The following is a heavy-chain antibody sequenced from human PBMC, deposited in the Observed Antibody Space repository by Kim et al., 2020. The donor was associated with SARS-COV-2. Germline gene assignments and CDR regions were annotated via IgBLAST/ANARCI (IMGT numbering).Heavy chain of an antibody. CDR2: IYYSGST. J-gene: IGHJ6*02. D-gene: IGHD2-15*01. Sequence: SETLSLTCTVSGGSISSYYWSWIRQPPGKGLEWIGYIYYSGSTNYNPSLKSRVTISVDTSKNQFSLKLSSVTAADTAVYYCARSDVVQSYYYYGMDVWGQGTTVTVSS. CDR1: GGSISSYY. CDR3: ARSDVVQSYYYYGMDV. V-gene: IGHV4-59*01.